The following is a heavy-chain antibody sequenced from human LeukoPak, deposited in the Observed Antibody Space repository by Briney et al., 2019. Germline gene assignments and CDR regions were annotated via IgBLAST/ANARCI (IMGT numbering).Heavy chain of an antibody. CDR3: AREDHPGGYSYGYGY. V-gene: IGHV3-48*03. J-gene: IGHJ4*02. CDR1: GFTFSSYE. CDR2: ISSSGSTI. D-gene: IGHD5-18*01. Sequence: GGSLRLSCAASGFTFSSYEMNWVRQAPGKGLEWVSYISSSGSTIYYADSVKGRFTISRDNAKNSLYLQMNSLRAEDTAVYYCAREDHPGGYSYGYGYWGQGTLVTVSS.